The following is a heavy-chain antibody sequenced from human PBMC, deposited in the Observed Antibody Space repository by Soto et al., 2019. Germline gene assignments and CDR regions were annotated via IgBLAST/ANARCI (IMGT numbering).Heavy chain of an antibody. Sequence: GGSLRLSCAASGFNFDDYAMHWVRQGPGKGLEWVSGISWNSGSIGYADSVKGRFTISRDNAKNSLYLQMNSLRAEDTALYYCAKDPAYDSSGFLDYWGQGTLVTVSS. V-gene: IGHV3-9*01. CDR3: AKDPAYDSSGFLDY. J-gene: IGHJ4*02. CDR2: ISWNSGSI. D-gene: IGHD3-22*01. CDR1: GFNFDDYA.